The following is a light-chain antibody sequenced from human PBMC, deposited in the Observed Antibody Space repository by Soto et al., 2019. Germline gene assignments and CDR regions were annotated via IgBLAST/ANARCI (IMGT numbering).Light chain of an antibody. J-gene: IGKJ5*01. CDR3: QQYNNWSTRT. CDR1: ESVRTN. Sequence: EIVMAQSPATLSVSPGETAAFSCRASESVRTNLAWYQQKRGQAPRHLIDGASNTVTGMPARFSGSGSGTEFTLTISSRQYEDFSVNYYQQYNNWSTRTFGQGTRVE. CDR2: GAS. V-gene: IGKV3-15*01.